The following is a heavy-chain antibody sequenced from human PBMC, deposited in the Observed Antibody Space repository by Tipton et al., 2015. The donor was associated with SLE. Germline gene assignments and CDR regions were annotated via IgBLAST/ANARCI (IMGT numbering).Heavy chain of an antibody. CDR3: ARGGAVAKDFDY. CDR2: IYYSGST. Sequence: GLVKPSETLSLTCTVSGGSISSSSYYWGWIRQPPGKGLEWIGSIYYSGSTYYNPSLKSRVTISVDTSKNQFSLKLSSVTAADTAVYYCARGGAVAKDFDYWGQGTLVTVSS. D-gene: IGHD6-19*01. CDR1: GGSISSSSYY. V-gene: IGHV4-39*01. J-gene: IGHJ4*02.